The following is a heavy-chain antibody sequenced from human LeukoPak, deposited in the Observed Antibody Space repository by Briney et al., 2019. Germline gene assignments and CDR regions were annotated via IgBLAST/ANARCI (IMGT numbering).Heavy chain of an antibody. V-gene: IGHV3-30-3*01. J-gene: IGHJ3*02. CDR2: ISYDGSNK. CDR1: GFTFSSYA. D-gene: IGHD6-6*01. CDR3: AKDAEYSSLSDAFDI. Sequence: GGSLRLSCAASGFTFSSYAMHWVRQAPGKGLEWVAVISYDGSNKYYADSVKGRFTISRDNSKNTLYLQMNSLRAEDTAVYYCAKDAEYSSLSDAFDIWGQGTMVTVSS.